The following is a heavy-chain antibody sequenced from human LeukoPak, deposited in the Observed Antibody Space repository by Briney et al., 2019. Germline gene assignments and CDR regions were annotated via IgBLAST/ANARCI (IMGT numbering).Heavy chain of an antibody. J-gene: IGHJ3*02. CDR1: GGSISSYY. Sequence: PSETLSLTCTVSGGSISSYYWSWIRQPPGKGLEWIGYIYYSGSTNYNPSLKSRVTISVDTSKNQFSLKLSSVTAADTAVYYCARCVVVAARAFDIWGQGTMVTVSS. CDR2: IYYSGST. V-gene: IGHV4-59*01. CDR3: ARCVVVAARAFDI. D-gene: IGHD2-15*01.